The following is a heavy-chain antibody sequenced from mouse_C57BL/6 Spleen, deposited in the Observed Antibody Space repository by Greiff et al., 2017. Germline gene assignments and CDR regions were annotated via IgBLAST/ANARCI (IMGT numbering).Heavy chain of an antibody. CDR1: GYTFTEYT. D-gene: IGHD2-1*01. J-gene: IGHJ4*01. Sequence: QVQLKESGAELVKPGASVKLSCKASGYTFTEYTIHWVKQRSGQGLEWIGWFYPGSGSIKYNEKFKDKATLTADKSSSTVYLELSRLTSEDSAVYFCARHGDGNYFYYYAMDYWGQGTSVTVSS. V-gene: IGHV1-62-2*01. CDR3: ARHGDGNYFYYYAMDY. CDR2: FYPGSGSI.